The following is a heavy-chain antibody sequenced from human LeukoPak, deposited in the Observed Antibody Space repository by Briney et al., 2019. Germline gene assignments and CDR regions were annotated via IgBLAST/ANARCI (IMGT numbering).Heavy chain of an antibody. CDR1: GGTFSSYA. D-gene: IGHD3-3*01. CDR2: IIPILGIA. CDR3: AREKKAFTIFVLFDP. V-gene: IGHV1-69*04. J-gene: IGHJ5*02. Sequence: ASVKVSCKASGGTFSSYAISWVRQAPGQGLEWMGRIIPILGIANYAQKFQGRVTITADKSTSTAYMELSSLRSEDTAVYYCAREKKAFTIFVLFDPWGQGTLVTVSS.